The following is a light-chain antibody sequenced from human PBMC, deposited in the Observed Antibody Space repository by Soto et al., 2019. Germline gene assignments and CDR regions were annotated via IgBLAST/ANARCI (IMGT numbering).Light chain of an antibody. CDR2: GNN. J-gene: IGLJ1*01. V-gene: IGLV1-40*01. CDR1: SSNIGAGHD. Sequence: QSVLTQPPPVSGAPGQRVTISCTGSSSNIGAGHDVHWYQQFPGTAPQLLIFGNNNRPSGVPDRFSGSKSGTSASLAITGLQAEDEADFYCQSYDSSLSAYVLGTGTKVTVL. CDR3: QSYDSSLSAYV.